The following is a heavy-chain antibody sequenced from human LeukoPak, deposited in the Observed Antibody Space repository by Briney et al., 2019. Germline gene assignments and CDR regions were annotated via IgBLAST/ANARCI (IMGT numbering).Heavy chain of an antibody. CDR1: GFTFSSYG. J-gene: IGHJ4*02. CDR3: ARELPPLEKYYFDY. CDR2: ISYDGSNK. V-gene: IGHV3-30*03. Sequence: QPGGSLRLSCEASGFTFSSYGIHWVRQAPGKGLEWVAVISYDGSNKYYADSVKGRFTISRDNSKNTLSLQMNSLRAEDTAVYYCARELPPLEKYYFDYWGQGTLVTVSS. D-gene: IGHD3-3*01.